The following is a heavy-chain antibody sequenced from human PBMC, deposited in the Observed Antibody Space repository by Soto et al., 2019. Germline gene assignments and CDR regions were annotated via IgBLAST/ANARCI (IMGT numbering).Heavy chain of an antibody. CDR1: GFTFSSFA. CDR3: AKVVGSF. V-gene: IGHV3-30*18. D-gene: IGHD3-10*01. Sequence: TGGSLRLSCAASGFTFSSFAMHWVRQAPGKGLEWVAVISYDGSNKYYADSVKGRFTISRDNSKNTLFLQMNILRAEDTAVYYCAKVVGSFWGQGTLVTVSS. J-gene: IGHJ4*02. CDR2: ISYDGSNK.